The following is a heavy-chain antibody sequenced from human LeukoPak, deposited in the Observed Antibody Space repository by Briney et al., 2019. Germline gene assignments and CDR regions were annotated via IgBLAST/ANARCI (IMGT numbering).Heavy chain of an antibody. CDR1: GYSFTSYW. D-gene: IGHD5-24*01. CDR3: ARGREMAIINWCDP. CDR2: IYPGNSDT. Sequence: GESLKISCKGSGYSFTSYWIGLVRQMPGKGLEWMGIIYPGNSDTRYSPSFQGQVTISADKSISTAYLRWSSLKASDTAMYYCARGREMAIINWCDPWGQGTLVTVSS. J-gene: IGHJ5*02. V-gene: IGHV5-51*01.